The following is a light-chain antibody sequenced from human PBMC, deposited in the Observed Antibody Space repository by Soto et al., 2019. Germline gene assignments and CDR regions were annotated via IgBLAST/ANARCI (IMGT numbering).Light chain of an antibody. V-gene: IGKV1-5*03. CDR1: ESVSSW. CDR3: QSYHSSPFS. Sequence: DIQMTQSPSTLSASVGDRVTIACRASESVSSWLAWYQHKPGQAPTVLIYKASTIQAGVPARFSGSGSGTEFTLTISSLQSHDFATYYCQSYHSSPFSFGQGTKLEI. CDR2: KAS. J-gene: IGKJ2*03.